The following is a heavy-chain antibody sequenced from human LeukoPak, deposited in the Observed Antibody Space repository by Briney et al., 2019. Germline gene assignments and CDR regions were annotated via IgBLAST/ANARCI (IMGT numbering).Heavy chain of an antibody. D-gene: IGHD2-8*01. J-gene: IGHJ4*02. V-gene: IGHV1-2*02. CDR2: INPNSGGT. CDR3: ARVRVRGYCTNGVCYGSLGY. Sequence: ASVKVSCKASGYTFTGYYMHWVRQAPGQGLEWMGWINPNSGGTNYAQKFQGRVTMTRDTSIGTAHMELSRLRSDDTAVYYCARVRVRGYCTNGVCYGSLGYWGQGTLVTVSS. CDR1: GYTFTGYY.